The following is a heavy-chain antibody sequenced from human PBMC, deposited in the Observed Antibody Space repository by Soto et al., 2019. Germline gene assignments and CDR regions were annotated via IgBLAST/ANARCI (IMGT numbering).Heavy chain of an antibody. CDR1: GYTFTNYG. D-gene: IGHD3-10*01. CDR2: ISDYNDNT. CDR3: AREGYYYGSGSYSPPRYYGMDV. J-gene: IGHJ6*02. Sequence: QIQLVQSGAEVKKAGASVKVSCKASGYTFTNYGISWVRQALGQGLEWMGWISDYNDNTNYAQKFQGRVTLTTDTSTRTAYMELRSLTSDDTAVYYCAREGYYYGSGSYSPPRYYGMDVWGQGTTVTVFS. V-gene: IGHV1-18*01.